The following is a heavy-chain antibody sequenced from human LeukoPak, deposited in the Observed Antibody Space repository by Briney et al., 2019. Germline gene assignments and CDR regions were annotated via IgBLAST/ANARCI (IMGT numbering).Heavy chain of an antibody. D-gene: IGHD6-19*01. CDR3: ARAGELAVNDAFDI. Sequence: SGGSLRLSCAASGFTVSSNYMSWVRQAPGKGLEWVSVIYSGGSTYYADSVKGRFTISRDNSKNTLYLQMNSLRAEDTAVYYCARAGELAVNDAFDIWGQGTMVTVSS. V-gene: IGHV3-53*01. CDR2: IYSGGST. J-gene: IGHJ3*02. CDR1: GFTVSSNY.